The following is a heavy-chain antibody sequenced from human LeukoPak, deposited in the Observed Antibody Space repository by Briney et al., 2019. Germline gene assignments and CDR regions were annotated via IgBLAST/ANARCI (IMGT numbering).Heavy chain of an antibody. J-gene: IGHJ3*02. CDR2: ISWNSGSI. D-gene: IGHD1-26*01. CDR3: AKGLVGATQYAFDI. Sequence: GRSLRLSCAASGFTFDGYAMHWVRQAPGKGLEWVSGISWNSGSIGYADSVKGRFTISRDNAKNSLYLQMNSLRAEDTALYYCAKGLVGATQYAFDIWGQGTMVTVSS. V-gene: IGHV3-9*01. CDR1: GFTFDGYA.